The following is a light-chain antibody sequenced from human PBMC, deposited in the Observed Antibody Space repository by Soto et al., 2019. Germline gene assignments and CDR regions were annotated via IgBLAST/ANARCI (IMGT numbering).Light chain of an antibody. CDR2: AAS. CDR1: QGIGNG. Sequence: DIQMTQSPSSLSASVGDRVTITCRASQGIGNGLGWYQQKPGKAPKRLIYAASSLQSGVPSRFSGSGSGTEFTLTINSLQPEDFATYYCLQHNTYPCIFGPGTKVDIK. CDR3: LQHNTYPCI. V-gene: IGKV1-17*01. J-gene: IGKJ3*01.